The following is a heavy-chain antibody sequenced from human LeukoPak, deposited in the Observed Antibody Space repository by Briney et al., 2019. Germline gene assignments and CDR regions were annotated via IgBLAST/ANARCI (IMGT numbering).Heavy chain of an antibody. V-gene: IGHV3-7*01. D-gene: IGHD1-26*01. J-gene: IGHJ4*02. CDR1: GFTFSSYW. CDR2: IEEDGDTT. CDR3: AGSSGEWAPHAC. Sequence: GGSLRLSCAASGFTFSSYWMSGVRQAPGKGLEWVANIEEDGDTTYYVDSVKGRFTISRDNANNSLYLLMNSLRDEDTAVYYCAGSSGEWAPHACWGQGTLVTVSS.